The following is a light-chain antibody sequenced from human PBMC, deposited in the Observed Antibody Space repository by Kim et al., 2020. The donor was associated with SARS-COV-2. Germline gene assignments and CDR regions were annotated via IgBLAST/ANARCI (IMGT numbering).Light chain of an antibody. Sequence: GQTITISCTGTSSDVGGYNSVSWYQQYPGRVPPLMIYDVTKQPSGVSHRFSGSKSGNTASLTISGLQTGDEAHYYCTSYPSSRTWVFGGGTQLTVL. CDR3: TSYPSSRTWV. CDR1: SSDVGGYNS. J-gene: IGLJ3*02. CDR2: DVT. V-gene: IGLV2-14*03.